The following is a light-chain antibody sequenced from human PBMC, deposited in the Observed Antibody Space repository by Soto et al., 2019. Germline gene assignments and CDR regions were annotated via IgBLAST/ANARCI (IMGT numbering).Light chain of an antibody. CDR2: RTS. V-gene: IGKV3-15*01. CDR1: QSVTNN. J-gene: IGKJ1*01. CDR3: QHYNNWPVT. Sequence: EIVMTQSPVTLSVSPGERATLSCRASQSVTNNLAWYQQKPGQAPRLLIHRTSTRATGIPGRFSGSGSGTEFTLTISSPQSEDCAVYYCQHYNNWPVTVGQGTKVEIK.